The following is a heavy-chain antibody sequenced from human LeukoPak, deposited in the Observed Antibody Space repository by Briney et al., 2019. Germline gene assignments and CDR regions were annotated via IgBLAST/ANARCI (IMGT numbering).Heavy chain of an antibody. J-gene: IGHJ4*02. Sequence: PGGSLRLSCAASGFTFSSYAMSWVRQAPGKGLEWVSAISGSGGSTYYADSVKGRFTISRDNSKNTLYLQMNSLRAEDTAVYYCAKDEDIVVVPAAMGDYWGQGTLVTVSS. D-gene: IGHD2-2*01. V-gene: IGHV3-23*01. CDR1: GFTFSSYA. CDR3: AKDEDIVVVPAAMGDY. CDR2: ISGSGGST.